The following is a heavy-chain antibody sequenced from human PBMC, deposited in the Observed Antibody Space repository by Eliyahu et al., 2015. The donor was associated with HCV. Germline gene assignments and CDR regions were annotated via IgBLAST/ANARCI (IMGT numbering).Heavy chain of an antibody. Sequence: EVQLVESGGGLVQPGGSLRLSCAASGFIFYAHDMHWVRQGTGKGLEWVSAITSAGGTYYGDSVKGRFTVSRDNAKNSVFLQMNSLGAGDTAVYYCVRATAGFDFWGRGTLVTVSS. V-gene: IGHV3-13*01. D-gene: IGHD1-14*01. J-gene: IGHJ4*02. CDR1: GFIFYAHD. CDR3: VRATAGFDF. CDR2: ITSAGGT.